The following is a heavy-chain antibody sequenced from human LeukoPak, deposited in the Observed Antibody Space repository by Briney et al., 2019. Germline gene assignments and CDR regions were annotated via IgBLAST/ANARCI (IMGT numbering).Heavy chain of an antibody. Sequence: PGGSLRLSCAASGFTFSSYAMSWVRQAPGKGREWVSAISGSGGSTYYAASVKGRFTISRDNSKNTPYLQMNSLRAEDTAVYYCAKDQQWLPEGDYWGQGTLVTVSS. CDR3: AKDQQWLPEGDY. D-gene: IGHD6-19*01. CDR1: GFTFSSYA. CDR2: ISGSGGST. V-gene: IGHV3-23*01. J-gene: IGHJ4*02.